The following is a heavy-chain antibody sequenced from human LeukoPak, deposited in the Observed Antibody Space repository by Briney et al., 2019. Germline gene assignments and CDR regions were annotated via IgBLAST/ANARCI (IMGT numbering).Heavy chain of an antibody. CDR2: ISGSGGST. V-gene: IGHV3-23*01. CDR1: GFAFSSYA. D-gene: IGHD4-23*01. Sequence: GGSLRLSCAASGFAFSSYAMSWVRQAPGKGLEWVSAISGSGGSTYYADSVKGRFTISRDNSKNTLYLQMNSLRAEDTAVYYCAKLPDYGGNSAFDYWGQGTLVTVSS. J-gene: IGHJ4*02. CDR3: AKLPDYGGNSAFDY.